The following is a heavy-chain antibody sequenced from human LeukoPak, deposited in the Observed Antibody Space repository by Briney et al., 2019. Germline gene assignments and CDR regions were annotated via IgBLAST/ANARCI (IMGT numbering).Heavy chain of an antibody. CDR1: GGSVRSYW. J-gene: IGHJ4*02. CDR3: ARQGYTVSYYFLDY. D-gene: IGHD1-26*01. CDR2: IYSTGST. V-gene: IGHV4-4*07. Sequence: PSETLSLTCDVSGGSVRSYWWGWVRQPAGKGLGWLGRIYSTGSTRFNPSLKSRLTLSIDTSTNQFSLTLTSVTAADTAVYFCARQGYTVSYYFLDYWSQGTLVTVSS.